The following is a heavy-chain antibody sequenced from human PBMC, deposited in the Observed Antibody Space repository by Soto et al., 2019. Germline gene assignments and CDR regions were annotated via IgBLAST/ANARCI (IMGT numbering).Heavy chain of an antibody. J-gene: IGHJ5*02. CDR1: GYSFTSYW. Sequence: PGESLKISCKGSGYSFTSYWIGWVRQMPGKGLEWMGIIYPGDSDTRYSPSFQGQVTISADKSISTAYLQWSSLKASDTAMYYCARLPADCSGGSCYMDWLDPWGQGTLVTVSS. CDR2: IYPGDSDT. CDR3: ARLPADCSGGSCYMDWLDP. D-gene: IGHD2-15*01. V-gene: IGHV5-51*01.